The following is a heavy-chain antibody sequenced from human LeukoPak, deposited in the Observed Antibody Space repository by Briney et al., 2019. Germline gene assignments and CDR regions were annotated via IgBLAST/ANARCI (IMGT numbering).Heavy chain of an antibody. CDR3: ARGSSIVVVVAAKSAFGY. D-gene: IGHD2-15*01. V-gene: IGHV1-8*01. CDR2: MNPNSGNT. J-gene: IGHJ4*02. Sequence: ASVKVSCKASGYTFTSYDINWVRQATGQGLEWMGWMNPNSGNTGYAQKFQGRVTMTRNTSISTAYMELSSLRSEDTAVYYCARGSSIVVVVAAKSAFGYWGQGTLDTVSS. CDR1: GYTFTSYD.